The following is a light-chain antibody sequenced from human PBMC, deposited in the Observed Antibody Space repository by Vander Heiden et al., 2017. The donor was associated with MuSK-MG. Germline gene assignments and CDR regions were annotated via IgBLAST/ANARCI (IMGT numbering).Light chain of an antibody. CDR1: QSNSSY. J-gene: IGKJ4*01. Sequence: DIQMTQSPSSLSASVGDRVTITCRASQSNSSYLNWYQQKPGKAPELLIYAASTLQSGVPSRFSGSGSGTDFTLTISSLQPEDFATYYCQQRYNTPPTFGGGTKVEIK. V-gene: IGKV1-39*01. CDR3: QQRYNTPPT. CDR2: AAS.